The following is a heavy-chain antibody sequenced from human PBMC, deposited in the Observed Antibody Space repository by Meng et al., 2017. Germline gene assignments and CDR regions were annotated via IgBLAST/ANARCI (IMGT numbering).Heavy chain of an antibody. V-gene: IGHV3-30*01. CDR3: ARKGVQWELLAGGSYYFDY. Sequence: GGSLRLSCAASGFTFSSYAMHWVRQAPGKGLEWVAVISYDGSNKYYADSVKGRFTISRDNSKNTLYLQMNSLRAEDTAVYYCARKGVQWELLAGGSYYFDYWGQGTLVTVDS. CDR1: GFTFSSYA. J-gene: IGHJ4*02. CDR2: ISYDGSNK. D-gene: IGHD1-26*01.